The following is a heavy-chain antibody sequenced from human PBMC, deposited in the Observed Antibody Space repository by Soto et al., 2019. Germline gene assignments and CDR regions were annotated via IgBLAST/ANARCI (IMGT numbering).Heavy chain of an antibody. CDR3: ATNTSGRGWFES. V-gene: IGHV4-61*04. Sequence: QVRLQESGPGLAKPSETLSLTCTVSGGSVRSPTHYWSWIRQSPGKGLEWIGNIYYIGTTDYNPSLESRVTILVDTSRNQFSLRLXXXXXXXXAMYYCATNTSGRGWFESWXXXXLVVVSS. D-gene: IGHD2-21*01. CDR1: GGSVRSPTHY. CDR2: IYYIGTT. J-gene: IGHJ5*01.